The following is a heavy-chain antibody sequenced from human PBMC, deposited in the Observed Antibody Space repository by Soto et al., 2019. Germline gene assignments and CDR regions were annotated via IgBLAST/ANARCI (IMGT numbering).Heavy chain of an antibody. D-gene: IGHD6-19*01. CDR2: ISGGGGDT. CDR1: GFTFNNYA. Sequence: PGGSLRRSCAASGFTFNNYAMSWVRQAPGKGLEWVSAISGGGGDTYYVPSVKGRFAISRDSSKSTLYLQMNSLRAEDTAVYYCAKNGGPSFSGWYIDYWGQGTLVTVSS. J-gene: IGHJ4*02. CDR3: AKNGGPSFSGWYIDY. V-gene: IGHV3-23*01.